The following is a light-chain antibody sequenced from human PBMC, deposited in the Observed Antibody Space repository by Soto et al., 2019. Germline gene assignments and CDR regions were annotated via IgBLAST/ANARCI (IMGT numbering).Light chain of an antibody. CDR3: QQLDSNPPWT. CDR2: LAS. V-gene: IGKV1-9*01. CDR1: QTIDNY. J-gene: IGKJ1*01. Sequence: PLTQSPSSLSASVGDTVTISCRASQTIDNYLAWYQQYPGRAPKLLIYLASTLQSGVPSRFSGSGSGTDFKLTISSLQPEDFATYYCQQLDSNPPWTFGQGTRVEIK.